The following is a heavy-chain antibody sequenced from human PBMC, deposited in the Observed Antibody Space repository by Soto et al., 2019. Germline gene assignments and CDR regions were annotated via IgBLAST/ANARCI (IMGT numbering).Heavy chain of an antibody. CDR1: GFTLSRDL. V-gene: IGHV3-74*01. J-gene: IGHJ4*02. CDR3: ATDPGHSNVILEY. Sequence: VQLVESGGGLVQPGGSLRLSCVVSGFTLSRDLMHWVRQAPGKGLVWVSRINTDGSSTTYEDSVKGRFTVSRDNDKNTVYLQMDSLRVEDTAVYYWATDPGHSNVILEYWGQGILVTVSS. D-gene: IGHD4-4*01. CDR2: INTDGSST.